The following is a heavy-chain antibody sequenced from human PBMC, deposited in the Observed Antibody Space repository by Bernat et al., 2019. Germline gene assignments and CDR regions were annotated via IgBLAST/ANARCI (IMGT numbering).Heavy chain of an antibody. CDR1: GFTFSNYA. V-gene: IGHV3-23*01. CDR3: AKVYGSGSYYPPHFDY. CDR2: ISGSGGST. Sequence: EVQLLESGGGLVQPGGSLGLSCAASGFTFSNYAMTWVRQAPGKGLEWVSAISGSGGSTYYADSVKGRFTISRDNSKNTLYLQMNSLRAEDTAVYYCAKVYGSGSYYPPHFDYWGQGTLVTVSS. D-gene: IGHD3-10*01. J-gene: IGHJ4*02.